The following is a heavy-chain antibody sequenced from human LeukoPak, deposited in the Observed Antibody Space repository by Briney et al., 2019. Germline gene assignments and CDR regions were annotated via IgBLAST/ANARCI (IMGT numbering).Heavy chain of an antibody. V-gene: IGHV4-4*07. CDR2: LYGSGST. J-gene: IGHJ6*02. CDR1: SDSISGYY. CDR3: AREAKLASAAGLDV. Sequence: SETLSLTCTVSSDSISGYYWSWIRQPAGKGLEWIGRLYGSGSTNYNPSLKRRLTLSGDTSKNQFSLNLSSVTAADTAVYYCAREAKLASAAGLDVWGQGTMVTVSS. D-gene: IGHD2-21*01.